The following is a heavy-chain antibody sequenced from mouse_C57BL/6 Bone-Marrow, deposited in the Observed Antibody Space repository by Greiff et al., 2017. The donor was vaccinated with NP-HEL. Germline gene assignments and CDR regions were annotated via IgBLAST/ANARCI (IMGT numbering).Heavy chain of an antibody. Sequence: VQLQQSGAELVRPGASVKLSCTASGFNIKDDYMHWVKQRPEQGLEWIGWIDPENGDTEYASKFQGKATITADTSSNTAYLQLSSLTSEDTAVYYCTTWGTVVAHYYARDYWGQGTSVTVSS. J-gene: IGHJ4*01. D-gene: IGHD1-1*01. V-gene: IGHV14-4*01. CDR3: TTWGTVVAHYYARDY. CDR2: IDPENGDT. CDR1: GFNIKDDY.